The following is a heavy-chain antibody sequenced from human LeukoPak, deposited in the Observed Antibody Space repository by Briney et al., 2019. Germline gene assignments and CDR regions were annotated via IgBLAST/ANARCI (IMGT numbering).Heavy chain of an antibody. J-gene: IGHJ4*02. D-gene: IGHD6-13*01. V-gene: IGHV3-33*01. CDR1: GFTFSSYG. CDR3: ARGRIAAAGTENFDY. Sequence: GRSLRLSCAASGFTFSSYGMHWVRQAPGKGLEWVAVIWYDGSNKYYADSVKGRFTISRDNSKNTLYLQTNSLRAEDTAVYYCARGRIAAAGTENFDYWGQGTLVTVSS. CDR2: IWYDGSNK.